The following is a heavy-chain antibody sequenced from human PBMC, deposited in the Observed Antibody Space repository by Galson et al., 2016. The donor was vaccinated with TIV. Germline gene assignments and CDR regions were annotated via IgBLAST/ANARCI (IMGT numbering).Heavy chain of an antibody. CDR3: AKGMAIFGVIPPWGGMDV. D-gene: IGHD3-3*01. V-gene: IGHV3-30*02. CDR2: VRYDGSHK. J-gene: IGHJ6*02. CDR1: GFTFSTYV. Sequence: SLRLSCAASGFTFSTYVMHWVRQDPGKGLEWVAFVRYDGSHKNYADSVKGRFTISRDNSKYTLYLQMNSLRAEDTAVYYCAKGMAIFGVIPPWGGMDVWGQGTTVTVSS.